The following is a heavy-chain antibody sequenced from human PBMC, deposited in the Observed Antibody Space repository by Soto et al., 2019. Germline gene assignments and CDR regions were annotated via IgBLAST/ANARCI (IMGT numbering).Heavy chain of an antibody. Sequence: QVQLVQSGAELKKPGASVKASCKASGYTFSNYDMNWVRQATGQGPEWIGWVNLNNGDTGYAQKFQGRVTLTTDISTTTAYMELTSLRSEDTAIYYCAKVSRKGSAIDFDYWGQGTLITVSS. CDR3: AKVSRKGSAIDFDY. CDR2: VNLNNGDT. D-gene: IGHD3-10*01. J-gene: IGHJ4*02. CDR1: GYTFSNYD. V-gene: IGHV1-8*01.